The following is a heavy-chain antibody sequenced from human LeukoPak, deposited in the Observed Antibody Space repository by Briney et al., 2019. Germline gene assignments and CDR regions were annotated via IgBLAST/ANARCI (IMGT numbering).Heavy chain of an antibody. D-gene: IGHD3-3*01. J-gene: IGHJ3*02. Sequence: SETLSLTCTVSGVSISSYYWSWIRQPPGKGLKWIGYIYYSGSTNYNPSLKSRVTISVDTSKNQFSLKLSSVTAADTAVYYCARGFAYYDFWSGSKGAFDIWAKGQWSPSLQ. CDR3: ARGFAYYDFWSGSKGAFDI. CDR2: IYYSGST. V-gene: IGHV4-59*01. CDR1: GVSISSYY.